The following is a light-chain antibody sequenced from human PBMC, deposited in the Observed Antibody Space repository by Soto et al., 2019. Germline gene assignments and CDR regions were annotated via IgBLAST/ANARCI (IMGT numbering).Light chain of an antibody. J-gene: IGKJ1*01. CDR2: AAS. V-gene: IGKV3-15*01. CDR1: QSVGSN. Sequence: FVMTQSPSTLCVFRGERATLSCRASQSVGSNLAWYQQKPGQAPRLLIYAASTRATDIPARFSGSGSGTEFTLSISSLQSEDFAVYYCQQYNNWPITFGQGTKVDI. CDR3: QQYNNWPIT.